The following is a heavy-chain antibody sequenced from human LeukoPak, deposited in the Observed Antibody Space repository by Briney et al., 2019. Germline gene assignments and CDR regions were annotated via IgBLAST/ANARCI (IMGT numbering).Heavy chain of an antibody. CDR2: IYYSGST. J-gene: IGHJ4*02. V-gene: IGHV4-39*01. Sequence: SETMSLTCTVSGGSVSSSTYYWGWIRQPPGKGLEWIGSIYYSGSTYYNPSLKSRVTISVDTSKNQFSLKLSSVTAADTAVYYCARSHPDYYDSSGYLFDYWGQGTLVTVSS. CDR3: ARSHPDYYDSSGYLFDY. D-gene: IGHD3-22*01. CDR1: GGSVSSSTYY.